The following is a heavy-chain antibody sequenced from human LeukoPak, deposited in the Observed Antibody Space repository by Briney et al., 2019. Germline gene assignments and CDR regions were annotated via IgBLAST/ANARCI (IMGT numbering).Heavy chain of an antibody. CDR3: AKAPSMIVVVNFDH. Sequence: GGSLRLSRAASGFTFSSYAMSWVRQAPGKGLEWVSAISGSGGSTYYADSVKGRFTISRDNSKNTLYLQMNSLRAEDTAVYYCAKAPSMIVVVNFDHWGQGTLVTVSS. CDR1: GFTFSSYA. J-gene: IGHJ4*02. D-gene: IGHD3-22*01. CDR2: ISGSGGST. V-gene: IGHV3-23*01.